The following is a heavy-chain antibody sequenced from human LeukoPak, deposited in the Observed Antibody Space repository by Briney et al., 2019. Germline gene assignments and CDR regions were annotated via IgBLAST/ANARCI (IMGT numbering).Heavy chain of an antibody. CDR3: ARDYYDSSGFDY. J-gene: IGHJ4*02. CDR1: GFTFSSYA. CDR2: ISYDGSNK. V-gene: IGHV3-30-3*01. D-gene: IGHD3-22*01. Sequence: GRSLRFSCAASGFTFSSYAMHWVRQAPGKGLEWVAVISYDGSNKYYADSVKGRFTISRDNSKNTLYLQMNSLRAEDTAVYYCARDYYDSSGFDYWGQGALVTVSS.